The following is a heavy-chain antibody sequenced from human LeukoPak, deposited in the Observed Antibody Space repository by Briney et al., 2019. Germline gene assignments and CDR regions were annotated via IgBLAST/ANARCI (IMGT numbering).Heavy chain of an antibody. D-gene: IGHD5-24*01. CDR2: ISSDGTYI. J-gene: IGHJ4*02. V-gene: IGHV3-21*03. CDR3: AKPNSRDGYNPYKY. Sequence: GGSLRLSCAASGFTFSSYSMNWVRQAPGKGLEWVSSISSDGTYIYYADSVKGRFTISRDNAKNSLYLQIDSLRAEDTAVYYCAKPNSRDGYNPYKYRGQGTEVTDSS. CDR1: GFTFSSYS.